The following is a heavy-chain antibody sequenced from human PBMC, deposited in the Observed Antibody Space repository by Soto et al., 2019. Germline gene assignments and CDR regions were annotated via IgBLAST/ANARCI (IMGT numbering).Heavy chain of an antibody. CDR2: IYPGDSDT. V-gene: IGHV5-51*01. CDR1: GYSFTSYW. CDR3: ARVPMDAQVAGTHFDY. D-gene: IGHD6-19*01. Sequence: PGESLKISCKGSGYSFTSYWIGWVRQMPGKGLEWMGIIYPGDSDTRYSPSFQGQVTISADKSISTAYLQWSSLKASDTAMYYCARVPMDAQVAGTHFDYWGQGTLVTVSS. J-gene: IGHJ4*02.